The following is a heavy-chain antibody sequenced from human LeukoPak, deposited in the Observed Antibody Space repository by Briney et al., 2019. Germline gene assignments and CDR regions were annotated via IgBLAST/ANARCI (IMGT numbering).Heavy chain of an antibody. J-gene: IGHJ5*02. CDR2: INHSGST. Sequence: SETLSLTCAGYGGSFSGYYWSWIRQHPGKGLEWIGEINHSGSTNYNPSLKSRVTISVDTSKNQFSLKLSSVTAADTAVYYCARGGSHMTTVTTSIWFDPWGQGTLVTVSS. CDR1: GGSFSGYY. CDR3: ARGGSHMTTVTTSIWFDP. D-gene: IGHD4-17*01. V-gene: IGHV4-34*01.